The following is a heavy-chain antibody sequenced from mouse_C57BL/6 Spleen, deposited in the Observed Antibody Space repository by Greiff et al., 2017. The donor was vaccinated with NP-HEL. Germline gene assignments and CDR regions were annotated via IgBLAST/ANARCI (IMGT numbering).Heavy chain of an antibody. CDR1: GYTFTSYW. CDR2: IYPSDSAT. Sequence: QVQLQQPGAELVRPGSSVKLSCKASGYTFTSYWMDWVKQRPGQGLDWIGNIYPSDSATHYNQKFKDKATLTVDKSSSTAYMQLSSLTSEDSAVYYCARSTAPYAMDYWGQGTSVTVSS. D-gene: IGHD3-1*01. CDR3: ARSTAPYAMDY. V-gene: IGHV1-61*01. J-gene: IGHJ4*01.